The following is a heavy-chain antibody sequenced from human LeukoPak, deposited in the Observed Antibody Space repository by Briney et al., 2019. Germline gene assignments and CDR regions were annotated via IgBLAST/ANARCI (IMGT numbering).Heavy chain of an antibody. CDR2: ISSSSSYI. D-gene: IGHD4-23*01. Sequence: GGSLRLSCAASGFTFGSYSMNWVRQAPGKGLEWVSSISSSSSYIYYADSVKGRFTISRDNAKNSLYLQMNSLRAEDTAVYYCARGYGGTPGGAYFDYWGQGTLVTVSS. CDR3: ARGYGGTPGGAYFDY. J-gene: IGHJ4*02. CDR1: GFTFGSYS. V-gene: IGHV3-21*01.